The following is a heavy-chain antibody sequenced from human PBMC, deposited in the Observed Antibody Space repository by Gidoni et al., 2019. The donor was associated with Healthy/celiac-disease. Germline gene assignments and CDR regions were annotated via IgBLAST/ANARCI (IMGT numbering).Heavy chain of an antibody. J-gene: IGHJ3*02. V-gene: IGHV1-18*01. Sequence: QVQLVQSGAEVKKPGASVKVSCKASGYTFTSYGISWVRQAPGQGLEWMGWISAYNGNTNYAQKLQGRVTMTTDTSTSTAYMELRSLRSDDTAVYYCATIEYSSSSGVSHAFDIWGQGTMVTVSS. CDR2: ISAYNGNT. D-gene: IGHD6-6*01. CDR1: GYTFTSYG. CDR3: ATIEYSSSSGVSHAFDI.